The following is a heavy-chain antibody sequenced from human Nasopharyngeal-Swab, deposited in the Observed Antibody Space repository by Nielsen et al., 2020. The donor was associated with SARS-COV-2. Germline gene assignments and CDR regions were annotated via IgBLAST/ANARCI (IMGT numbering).Heavy chain of an antibody. Sequence: VRQAPGKGLEWVAVISYDGSNKDYADSVKGRFTISRDNSKNTLYLQMNSLRAEDTAVYYCARSGDYCSSTSCYLSDAFDIWGQGTMVTVSS. J-gene: IGHJ3*02. CDR2: ISYDGSNK. V-gene: IGHV3-30-3*01. D-gene: IGHD2-2*01. CDR3: ARSGDYCSSTSCYLSDAFDI.